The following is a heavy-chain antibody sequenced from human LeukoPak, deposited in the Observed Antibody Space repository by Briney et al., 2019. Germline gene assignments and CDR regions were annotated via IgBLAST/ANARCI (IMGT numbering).Heavy chain of an antibody. CDR1: GGSISSSAW. CDR3: ARDLGSSWFEPLDY. V-gene: IGHV4-4*02. D-gene: IGHD6-13*01. Sequence: SETLSLTCAVSGGSISSSAWWRWVRQPPGKGLEWIGEVYHSGSTNYNSFPKSRVTISVDKSKNQFSLKPTSATAADTAVYYCARDLGSSWFEPLDYWGQGILVIVSS. CDR2: VYHSGST. J-gene: IGHJ4*02.